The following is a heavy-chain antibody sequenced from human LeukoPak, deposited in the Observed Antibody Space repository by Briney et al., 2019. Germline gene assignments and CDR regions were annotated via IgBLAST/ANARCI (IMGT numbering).Heavy chain of an antibody. CDR1: GGSISSSSYY. CDR2: IYYSGST. V-gene: IGHV4-39*01. D-gene: IGHD5-24*01. J-gene: IGHJ6*02. CDR3: ASGWLQVYYYGMDV. Sequence: SSETLSLTCTVSGGSISSSSYYWGWIRQPPGEGLEWIGSIYYSGSTYYNPSLKSRVTISVDTSKNQFSLKLSSVTAADTAVYYCASGWLQVYYYGMDVWGQGTTVTVSS.